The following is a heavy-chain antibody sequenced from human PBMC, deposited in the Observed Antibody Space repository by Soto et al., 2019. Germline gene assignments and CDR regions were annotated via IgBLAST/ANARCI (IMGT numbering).Heavy chain of an antibody. CDR1: GGSISSSIYY. V-gene: IGHV4-39*07. Sequence: SETLSLTCTVSGGSISSSIYYWGWIRQPPGKGLEWIGSIYYSGSTYYNPSLKSRVTISVDTSKNQFSLKLNSVTAADTAVYYCARDLWGYCGTDCYPRDVGGQGTTVTVSS. D-gene: IGHD2-21*02. J-gene: IGHJ6*02. CDR3: ARDLWGYCGTDCYPRDV. CDR2: IYYSGST.